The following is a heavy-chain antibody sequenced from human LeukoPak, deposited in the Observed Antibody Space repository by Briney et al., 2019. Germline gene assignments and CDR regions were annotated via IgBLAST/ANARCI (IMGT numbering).Heavy chain of an antibody. D-gene: IGHD6-6*01. Sequence: SETLSLTCTVSGDSISSYYWSWIRQPPGKGLEWIGYIHTGGGTSYIPSLKGRVTISIHTSKNQFSLKLSSVTAADSAVYYCARLTRLSTSPDRYYLDYWGQGTLVTVSS. CDR3: ARLTRLSTSPDRYYLDY. J-gene: IGHJ4*02. CDR1: GDSISSYY. V-gene: IGHV4-4*09. CDR2: IHTGGGT.